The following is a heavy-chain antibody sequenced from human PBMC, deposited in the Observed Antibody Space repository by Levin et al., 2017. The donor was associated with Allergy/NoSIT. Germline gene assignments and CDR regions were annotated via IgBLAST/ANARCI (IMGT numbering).Heavy chain of an antibody. J-gene: IGHJ4*02. D-gene: IGHD3-9*01. Sequence: GGSLRLSCAASGFTFSSYAMSWVRQAPGKGLEWVSAISGSGGSTYYADSVKGRFTISRDNSKNTLYLQMNSLRAEDTAVYYCAKDRFYDILTGYPILGPLDYWGQGTLVTVSS. CDR3: AKDRFYDILTGYPILGPLDY. CDR1: GFTFSSYA. V-gene: IGHV3-23*01. CDR2: ISGSGGST.